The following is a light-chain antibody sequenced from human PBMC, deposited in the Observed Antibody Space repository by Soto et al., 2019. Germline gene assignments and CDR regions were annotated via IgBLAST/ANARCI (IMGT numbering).Light chain of an antibody. CDR1: SSDVGSYNL. V-gene: IGLV2-23*01. Sequence: QSVLTQPASVSGPPGQSITISCTGTSSDVGSYNLVSWYQQHPGKAPKLMIYEGSKRPSGVSNRFSGSKSGNTASLTISGLQAEDEADYYCSSYAGSNNFVFGTGTKVTVL. CDR3: SSYAGSNNFV. CDR2: EGS. J-gene: IGLJ1*01.